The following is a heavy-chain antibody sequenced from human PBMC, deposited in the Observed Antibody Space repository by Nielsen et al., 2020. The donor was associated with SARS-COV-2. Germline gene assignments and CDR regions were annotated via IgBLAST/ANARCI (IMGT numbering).Heavy chain of an antibody. CDR3: ARGDLVVVPSPILGLVPFFYYFYLDV. J-gene: IGHJ6*03. Sequence: SETLSLTCAVSGGSVSSNDWWTWVRQPPGKGLEWNGEVSHSGSINYNPSLKSRVTSSMDKSKRQFSLRLTFVSAADTAVYFCARGDLVVVPSPILGLVPFFYYFYLDVWGKGTTVIVSS. CDR2: VSHSGSI. CDR1: GGSVSSNDW. V-gene: IGHV4-4*02. D-gene: IGHD2-2*01.